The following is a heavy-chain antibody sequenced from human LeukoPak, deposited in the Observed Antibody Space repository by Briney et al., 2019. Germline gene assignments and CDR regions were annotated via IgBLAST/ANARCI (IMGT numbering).Heavy chain of an antibody. V-gene: IGHV1-18*04. Sequence: ASVKVSCKASGYTFTGYYMHWVRQAPGQGLEWMGWISAYNGDTNFAEKFQGGVSMTTDTSTPTAYMELKSLISDDTAVYYCARLLGNEWQLFYFDNWGQGTLVTVSS. J-gene: IGHJ4*02. CDR1: GYTFTGYY. D-gene: IGHD1-1*01. CDR3: ARLLGNEWQLFYFDN. CDR2: ISAYNGDT.